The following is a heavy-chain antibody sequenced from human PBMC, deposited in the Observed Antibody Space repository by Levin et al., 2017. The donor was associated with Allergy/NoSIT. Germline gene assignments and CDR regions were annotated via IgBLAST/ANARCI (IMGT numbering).Heavy chain of an antibody. J-gene: IGHJ4*02. V-gene: IGHV3-48*01. CDR2: ISTSSDTI. Sequence: GGSLRLSCAASGFTFSSYSMNWVRQAPGKGLEWISYISTSSDTIYYADSVKGRFTISRDNAKNSLYLQMNSLRAEDTAVYYCARLRGYNYGYGDYWGQGTLVTVAS. CDR1: GFTFSSYS. CDR3: ARLRGYNYGYGDY. D-gene: IGHD5-18*01.